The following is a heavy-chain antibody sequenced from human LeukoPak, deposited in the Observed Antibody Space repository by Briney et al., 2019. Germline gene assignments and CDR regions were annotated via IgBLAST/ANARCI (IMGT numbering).Heavy chain of an antibody. Sequence: ASVKVSCKASGYTFTSQYVHWVRQAPGRGLEWMGIINPSGGSTRYAQKFQSRVTMTRDTSTSTVYMELKRLRSEDTAVYYCASWFGENDALDIWGQGTMVTVSS. V-gene: IGHV1-46*01. CDR3: ASWFGENDALDI. J-gene: IGHJ3*02. CDR1: GYTFTSQY. CDR2: INPSGGST. D-gene: IGHD3-10*01.